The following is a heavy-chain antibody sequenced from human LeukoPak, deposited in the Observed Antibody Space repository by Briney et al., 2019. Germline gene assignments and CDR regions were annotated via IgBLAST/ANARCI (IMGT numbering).Heavy chain of an antibody. CDR3: AKGYCSDTNCQTRLGLDY. Sequence: SQTLSLTCTVSGGSISSGGYYWSWIRQHPGRGLEWIGYIYYSGSTYYNPSLKSRVTISVDMSKNQFSLKLSSVTAADTAVYYCAKGYCSDTNCQTRLGLDYWGQGTLVTVSS. J-gene: IGHJ4*02. D-gene: IGHD2-15*01. V-gene: IGHV4-31*03. CDR1: GGSISSGGYY. CDR2: IYYSGST.